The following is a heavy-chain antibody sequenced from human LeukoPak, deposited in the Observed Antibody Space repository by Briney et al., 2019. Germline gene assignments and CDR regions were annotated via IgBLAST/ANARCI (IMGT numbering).Heavy chain of an antibody. CDR1: GGSISSYY. J-gene: IGHJ5*02. V-gene: IGHV4-59*01. D-gene: IGHD1-1*01. Sequence: SETLSLTRTVSGGSISSYYWSWIRQPPGKGLEWIGHIYGSGSTNYNPSLKSRVTLSVDTSKNQFSLKLSSVTAADTAVYYCAREGTSGTHLNWFDPWGQGTLVTASS. CDR3: AREGTSGTHLNWFDP. CDR2: IYGSGST.